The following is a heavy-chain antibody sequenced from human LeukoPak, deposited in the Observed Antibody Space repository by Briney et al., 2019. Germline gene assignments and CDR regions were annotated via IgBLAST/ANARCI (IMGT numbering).Heavy chain of an antibody. CDR1: GYSISSGYY. Sequence: SETLSLTCTVSGYSISSGYYWGWIRPPPGKGLEWIGSIYHSGSTYYNPSLKSRVTISVDTSKNQFSLKLSSVTAADTAVYYCARDSSVAGTDSWGQGTLVTVSS. CDR3: ARDSSVAGTDS. V-gene: IGHV4-38-2*02. J-gene: IGHJ4*02. CDR2: IYHSGST. D-gene: IGHD6-19*01.